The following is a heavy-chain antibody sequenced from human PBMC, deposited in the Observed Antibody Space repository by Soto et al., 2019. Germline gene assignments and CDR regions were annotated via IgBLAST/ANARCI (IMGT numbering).Heavy chain of an antibody. CDR3: ARTRRIQLWFIPANWFDP. CDR2: INHSGST. D-gene: IGHD5-18*01. V-gene: IGHV4-34*01. J-gene: IGHJ5*02. Sequence: SETLSLTWXIYGGSFSGYYWSWIRQPPGKGLEWIGEINHSGSTNYNPSLKSRVNISVDTSKNQFSLKLSSVTAADTAVYYCARTRRIQLWFIPANWFDPWGQGTLVTVSS. CDR1: GGSFSGYY.